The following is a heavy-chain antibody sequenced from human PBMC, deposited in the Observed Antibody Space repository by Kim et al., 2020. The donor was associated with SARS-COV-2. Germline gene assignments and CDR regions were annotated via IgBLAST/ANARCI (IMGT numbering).Heavy chain of an antibody. V-gene: IGHV3-53*01. CDR1: GFTVSSNY. J-gene: IGHJ5*02. D-gene: IGHD1-20*01. Sequence: GGSLRLSCAASGFTVSSNYMSWVRQAPGKGLEWVSVIYSGGSTYYADSVKGRFTISRDNSKNTLYLQMNSLRAEDTAVYYCARVRYLTGTHIVDRTYNWFDPWGQGTLVTVSS. CDR2: IYSGGST. CDR3: ARVRYLTGTHIVDRTYNWFDP.